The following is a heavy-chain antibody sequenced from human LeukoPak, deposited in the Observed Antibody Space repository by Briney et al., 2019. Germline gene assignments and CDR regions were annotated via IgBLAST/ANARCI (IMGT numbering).Heavy chain of an antibody. V-gene: IGHV3-30-3*01. CDR3: ARDLVRGVIITADDY. CDR2: ISYDGGNK. J-gene: IGHJ4*02. D-gene: IGHD3-10*01. CDR1: GFTFSNYA. Sequence: GGSLRLSCAASGFTFSNYAMSWVRQAPGKGLEWVAVISYDGGNKYYADSVKGRFTISRDNSKNTLYLQMNSLRAEDTAVYYCARDLVRGVIITADDYWGQGTLVTVSS.